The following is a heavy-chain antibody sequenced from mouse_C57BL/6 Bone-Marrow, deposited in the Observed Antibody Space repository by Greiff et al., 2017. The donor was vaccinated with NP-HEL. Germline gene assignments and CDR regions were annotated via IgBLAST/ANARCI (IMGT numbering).Heavy chain of an antibody. V-gene: IGHV1-50*01. D-gene: IGHD1-1*01. CDR3: ARESYYGSSYPYWYFDV. J-gene: IGHJ1*03. CDR2: IDPSDSYT. Sequence: QVQLQQPGAELVKPGASVKLSCKASGYTFTSYWMQWVKQRPGQGLEWIGEIDPSDSYTNYNQKFKGKATLTVDTSSSTAYMQLSSLTSEDSAVYYCARESYYGSSYPYWYFDVWGTGTTVTVSS. CDR1: GYTFTSYW.